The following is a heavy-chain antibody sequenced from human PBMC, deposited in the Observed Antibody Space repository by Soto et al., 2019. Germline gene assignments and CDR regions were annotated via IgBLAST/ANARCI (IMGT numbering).Heavy chain of an antibody. Sequence: GESLKISCAASGFTFSSYSMNWVRQAPGKGLEWVSSISSSSSYIYYADSVKGRFTISRDNAKNSLYLQMNSLRAEDTAVYYCARDDSGWYYYYMDVWGKGTTVTVSS. J-gene: IGHJ6*03. V-gene: IGHV3-21*01. D-gene: IGHD6-19*01. CDR3: ARDDSGWYYYYMDV. CDR2: ISSSSSYI. CDR1: GFTFSSYS.